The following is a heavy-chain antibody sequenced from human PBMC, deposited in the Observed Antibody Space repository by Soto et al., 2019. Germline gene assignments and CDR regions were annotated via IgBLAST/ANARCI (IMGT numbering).Heavy chain of an antibody. V-gene: IGHV3-48*03. CDR2: ISSSGSTI. D-gene: IGHD6-6*01. CDR3: ASFEYSSSGDFDY. J-gene: IGHJ4*02. CDR1: GFTFSSYE. Sequence: PGGSLRLSCAASGFTFSSYEMNWVRQAPGKGLEWVSYISSSGSTIYYADSVKGRFTISRDNAKNSLYLQMNSLRAEDTAVYYCASFEYSSSGDFDYWGQGTLVTVSS.